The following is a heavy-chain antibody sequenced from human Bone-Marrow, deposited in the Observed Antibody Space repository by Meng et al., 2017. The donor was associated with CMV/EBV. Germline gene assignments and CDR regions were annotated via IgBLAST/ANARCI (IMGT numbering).Heavy chain of an antibody. CDR3: AKGGYYYDSSGYYSP. CDR1: GFACSSYA. D-gene: IGHD3-22*01. J-gene: IGHJ5*02. V-gene: IGHV3-23*01. CDR2: ISGSGGST. Sequence: SGFACSSYAMHWGRQGQGKGLEWVSVISGSGGSTYYADSVKGRFTISRDNSKNTLYLQMNSLRAEDTAVYFCAKGGYYYDSSGYYSPWGQGTLVTVSS.